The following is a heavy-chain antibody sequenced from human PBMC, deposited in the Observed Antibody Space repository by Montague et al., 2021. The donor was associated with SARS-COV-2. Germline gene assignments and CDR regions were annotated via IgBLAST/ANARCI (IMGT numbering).Heavy chain of an antibody. D-gene: IGHD3-16*02. CDR3: ARDDYVWGSYRYSQYNWFDP. Sequence: SLRLSCAASGFTFSSYSMNWVRQAPGKGLEWVSSISSSSNYIYYADSVKGRFTVSRDNAKNSLYLQMNSLRAEDTAVYYCARDDYVWGSYRYSQYNWFDPWGKGTLVTVS. CDR2: ISSSSNYI. V-gene: IGHV3-21*01. CDR1: GFTFSSYS. J-gene: IGHJ5*02.